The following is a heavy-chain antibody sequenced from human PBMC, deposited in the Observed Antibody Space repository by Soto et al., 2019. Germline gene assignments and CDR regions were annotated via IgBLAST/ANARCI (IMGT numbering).Heavy chain of an antibody. V-gene: IGHV3-23*01. Sequence: GSLRLSCAASGFTFSSYAMSWVRQAPGKGLEWVSAISGSGGSTYYADSVKGRFTISRDNSKNTLYLQMNSLRAEDTAVYYCAKGWVGSSTSSDYYGMDVWGQGTTVTVSS. D-gene: IGHD2-2*01. J-gene: IGHJ6*02. CDR2: ISGSGGST. CDR1: GFTFSSYA. CDR3: AKGWVGSSTSSDYYGMDV.